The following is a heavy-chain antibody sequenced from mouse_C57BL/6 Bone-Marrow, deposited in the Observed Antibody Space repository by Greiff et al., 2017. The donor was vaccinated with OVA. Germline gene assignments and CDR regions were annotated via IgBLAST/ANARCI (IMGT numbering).Heavy chain of an antibody. D-gene: IGHD1-1*01. CDR1: GYAFSSSW. CDR2: IYPGDGDT. V-gene: IGHV1-82*01. J-gene: IGHJ2*01. Sequence: VQLQESGPELVKPGASVKISCKASGYAFSSSWMNWVKQRPGKGLGWIGRIYPGDGDTNYNGKFKGKATLTADKSSSTAYMQLSSLTSEDSAVYFCASLIYYYGSRDYFDYWGQGTTLTVSS. CDR3: ASLIYYYGSRDYFDY.